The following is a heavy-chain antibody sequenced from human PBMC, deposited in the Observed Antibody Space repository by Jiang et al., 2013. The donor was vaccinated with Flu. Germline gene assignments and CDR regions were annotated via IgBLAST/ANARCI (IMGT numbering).Heavy chain of an antibody. J-gene: IGHJ6*04. Sequence: KGLEWVSLISGDGGSTYYADSVKGRFTISRDNSKNSLYLQMNSLRTEDTALYYCATQGVDVWGKGTTVTVSS. V-gene: IGHV3-43*02. CDR3: ATQGVDV. CDR2: ISGDGGST.